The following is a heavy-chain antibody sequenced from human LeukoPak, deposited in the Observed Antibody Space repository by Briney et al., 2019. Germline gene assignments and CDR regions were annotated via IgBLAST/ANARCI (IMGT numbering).Heavy chain of an antibody. CDR3: AKVSASGSYYLDY. Sequence: GGSLRLSCAASGFTFDDYGMSWVRQAPGKGLEWVSGINWNGGSTAYADSVKGRFTISRDNAKNSLYLQMNSLKPEDTALYYCAKVSASGSYYLDYWGQGTLVTVSS. CDR1: GFTFDDYG. V-gene: IGHV3-20*04. D-gene: IGHD3-10*01. J-gene: IGHJ4*02. CDR2: INWNGGST.